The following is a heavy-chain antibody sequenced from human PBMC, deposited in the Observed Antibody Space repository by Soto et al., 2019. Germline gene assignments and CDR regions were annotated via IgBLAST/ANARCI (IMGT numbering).Heavy chain of an antibody. V-gene: IGHV4-30-2*01. CDR2: IYHSVST. CDR1: GGSISSGGYS. Sequence: QLQLQESGSGLVKPSQTLSLTCAVSGGSISSGGYSWSWIRQPPDKLLEWTGYIYHSVSTYYNTSLKSRVTIAVDRSKNQFSLKLGSVTAADTAVYCCGRDPGPWGQGTLVTVSS. J-gene: IGHJ5*02. CDR3: GRDPGP.